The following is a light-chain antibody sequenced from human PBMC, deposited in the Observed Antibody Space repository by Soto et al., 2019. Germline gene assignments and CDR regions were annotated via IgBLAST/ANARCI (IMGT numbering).Light chain of an antibody. J-gene: IGKJ3*01. V-gene: IGKV1-33*01. CDR1: QAISNS. CDR3: QHYHNLPPS. Sequence: DLKMTQSPSSLSASVGDRVTISCQASQAISNSLNWYQQKPGTAPELLIYDAYNLETGVPSRFSGSGTGTDFTLTISSLQSEDSATYYCQHYHNLPPSCGPGTNVDIK. CDR2: DAY.